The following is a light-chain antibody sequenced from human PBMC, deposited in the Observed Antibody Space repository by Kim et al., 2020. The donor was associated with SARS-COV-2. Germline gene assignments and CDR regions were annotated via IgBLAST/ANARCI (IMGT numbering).Light chain of an antibody. V-gene: IGLV2-11*03. CDR3: CSYAGSYTV. J-gene: IGLJ2*01. CDR1: SNDVGGYNY. Sequence: GQSVTISSTGPSNDVGGYNYVSWYHKHPGKAPKPMINDVSNRPSGVPDRFSGSKSGNTASLTISGLQPEDEADYYCCSYAGSYTVFGGGTQLTVL. CDR2: DVS.